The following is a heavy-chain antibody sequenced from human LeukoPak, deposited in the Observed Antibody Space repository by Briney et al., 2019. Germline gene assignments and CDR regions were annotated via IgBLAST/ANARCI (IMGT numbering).Heavy chain of an antibody. CDR3: ARGGYGSGSYRDY. Sequence: PSEALSLTCAVSGGFISSSNWWSWVRQPPGKGLEWIGEIYHSGSTNYNPSLKSRVTISVDKSKNQFSLKLSSATAADTAVYYCARGGYGSGSYRDYWGQGTLVTVSS. CDR1: GGFISSSNW. V-gene: IGHV4-4*02. D-gene: IGHD3-10*01. CDR2: IYHSGST. J-gene: IGHJ4*02.